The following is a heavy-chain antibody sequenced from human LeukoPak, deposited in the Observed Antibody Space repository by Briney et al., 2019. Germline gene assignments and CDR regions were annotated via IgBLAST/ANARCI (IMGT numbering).Heavy chain of an antibody. V-gene: IGHV3-30*03. Sequence: GGSLRLSCVISGFTFSMYGMHWVRQAPGKGGEWVAVISPDGSGKNYVDSVQGRFTISRDNSKNTLYVQMNSLRAEYTAVYFCARGYDSNLDYYYYMDVWGKGTTVTVPS. J-gene: IGHJ6*03. D-gene: IGHD3-16*01. CDR2: ISPDGSGK. CDR3: ARGYDSNLDYYYYMDV. CDR1: GFTFSMYG.